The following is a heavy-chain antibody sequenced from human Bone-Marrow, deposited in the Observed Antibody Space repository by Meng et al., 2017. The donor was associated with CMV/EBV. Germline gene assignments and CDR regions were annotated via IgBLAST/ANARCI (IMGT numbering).Heavy chain of an antibody. CDR1: GYTFTGYY. Sequence: ASVKVSCKASGYTFTGYYMHWVRQAPGQGLEWMGWINPNSGGTNYAQKFQGRVTMTRDTSISTAYMELSRLRSDDTAVYYCARAIRGRNIVVVPAASPWGQGTLVTVSS. J-gene: IGHJ5*02. CDR2: INPNSGGT. CDR3: ARAIRGRNIVVVPAASP. D-gene: IGHD2-2*01. V-gene: IGHV1-2*02.